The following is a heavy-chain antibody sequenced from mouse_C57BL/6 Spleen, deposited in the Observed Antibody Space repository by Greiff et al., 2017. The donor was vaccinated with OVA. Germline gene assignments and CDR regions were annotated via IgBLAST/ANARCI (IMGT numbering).Heavy chain of an antibody. CDR2: FYPCSGYP. J-gene: IGHJ3*01. D-gene: IGHD2-4*01. CDR1: GYTFTSFW. CDR3: ASPIYYDYDRFAY. Sequence: VQLVAFGAELAKPGASVKLSCQASGYTFTSFWLHWVKPKPGQGLEWIGYFYPCSGYPKYNQKFKDKATLTADKSSSTAYMQLSSRTYEDAAVYYCASPIYYDYDRFAYWGQGTLVTVSA. V-gene: IGHV1-7*01.